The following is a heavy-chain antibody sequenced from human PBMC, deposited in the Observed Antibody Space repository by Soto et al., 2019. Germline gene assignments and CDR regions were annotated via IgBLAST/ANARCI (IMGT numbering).Heavy chain of an antibody. CDR2: IYYSGST. CDR1: GPAISSYY. J-gene: IGHJ6*01. D-gene: IGHD3-3*01. V-gene: IGHV4-59*01. CDR3: ARARDVLRFLAWLPTPDGMDV. Sequence: TFARTSTVPGPAISSYYWSGIGQPPGKGLEWIGYIYYSGSTNYNPSLKSRVTISVDTSKNQFSLKLSSVTAADTAVYYCARARDVLRFLAWLPTPDGMDVWGQGTTVTVYS.